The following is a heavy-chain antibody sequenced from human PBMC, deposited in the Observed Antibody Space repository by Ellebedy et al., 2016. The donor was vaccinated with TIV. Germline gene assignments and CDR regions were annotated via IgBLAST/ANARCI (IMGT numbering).Heavy chain of an antibody. CDR1: GFTVSSNY. CDR2: IYSGGST. J-gene: IGHJ6*02. CDR3: ARGRLVVGDMDV. D-gene: IGHD2-15*01. Sequence: GGSLRLSXAASGFTVSSNYMSWVRQAPGKGLEWVSVIYSGGSTYYADSVKGRFTISRDNAKNSLYLQMNSLRAEDTAVYYCARGRLVVGDMDVWGQGTTVTVSS. V-gene: IGHV3-53*01.